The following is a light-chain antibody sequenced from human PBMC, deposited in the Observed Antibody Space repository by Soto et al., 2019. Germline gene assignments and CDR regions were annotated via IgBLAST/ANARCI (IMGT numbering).Light chain of an antibody. V-gene: IGKV3-11*01. Sequence: TQSPATLSLSPGERATLSCRASQSVSSYLAWYQQKPGQAPRLLIYDASNRATGIPARFSGSGSGTDFTLTIRSLEPEDFAVYYCQQRSNWPPITFGQGTRLEIK. J-gene: IGKJ5*01. CDR1: QSVSSY. CDR3: QQRSNWPPIT. CDR2: DAS.